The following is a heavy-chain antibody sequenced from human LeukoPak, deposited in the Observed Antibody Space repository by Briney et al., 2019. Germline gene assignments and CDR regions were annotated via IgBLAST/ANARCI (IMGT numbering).Heavy chain of an antibody. D-gene: IGHD6-13*01. CDR1: GGSFSGYY. V-gene: IGHV4-34*01. Sequence: SETLSLTCAVYGGSFSGYYWSWIRQPPGKGLEWIGEINHSGSTNYNPSLKSRVTISVDTSKNQFSLKLSSVTAADTAVYYCARVAGYSSSWYQLDYYYYYMDVWGKGTTVTISS. J-gene: IGHJ6*03. CDR3: ARVAGYSSSWYQLDYYYYYMDV. CDR2: INHSGST.